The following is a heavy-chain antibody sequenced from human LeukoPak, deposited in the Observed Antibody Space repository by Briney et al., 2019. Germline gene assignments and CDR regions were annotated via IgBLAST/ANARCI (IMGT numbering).Heavy chain of an antibody. D-gene: IGHD6-19*01. CDR1: GFTFSTYW. V-gene: IGHV3-23*01. CDR2: ISGSGGST. J-gene: IGHJ4*02. CDR3: AKVGSGWYDFYYFDY. Sequence: GGSLRLSCAASGFTFSTYWMSWVRQAPGKGLEWVSAISGSGGSTYYADSVKGRLTISRDNSKNTLYLQMNSLRAEDTAVYYCAKVGSGWYDFYYFDYWGQGTLVTVSS.